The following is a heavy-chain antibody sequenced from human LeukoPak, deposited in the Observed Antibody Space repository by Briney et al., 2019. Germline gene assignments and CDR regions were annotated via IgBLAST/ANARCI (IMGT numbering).Heavy chain of an antibody. V-gene: IGHV4-59*01. CDR1: GGSISSNY. Sequence: SETLSLTCTVSGGSISSNYWSWIRQPPGKGLEWFGNIYWNGRTNYNPSRKSRVTISLDTSKNQFSLKLSSVTAADTAVYYCARVYDSSGYDAFDIWGQGTMVTVSS. CDR2: IYWNGRT. CDR3: ARVYDSSGYDAFDI. D-gene: IGHD3-22*01. J-gene: IGHJ3*02.